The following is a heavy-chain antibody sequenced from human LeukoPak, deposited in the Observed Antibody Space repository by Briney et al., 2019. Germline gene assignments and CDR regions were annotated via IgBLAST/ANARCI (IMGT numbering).Heavy chain of an antibody. CDR1: GFTFSSYG. Sequence: PGGSLRLSCAASGFTFSSYGMHWVRQAPGKGLEWVAVIWYDGSNKYYADSVEGRFTISRDNSKNTLYLQMNSLRAEDTAVYYRASDSSSSRAAVDWGQGTLVTVSS. CDR2: IWYDGSNK. D-gene: IGHD6-13*01. J-gene: IGHJ4*02. V-gene: IGHV3-33*01. CDR3: ASDSSSSRAAVD.